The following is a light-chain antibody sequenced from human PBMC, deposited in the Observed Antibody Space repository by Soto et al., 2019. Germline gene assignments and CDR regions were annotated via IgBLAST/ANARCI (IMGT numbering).Light chain of an antibody. CDR3: SSYTSSSTLYV. CDR1: SSDVGGYNY. V-gene: IGLV2-14*01. Sequence: QSALTQPASVSGSPGQSITISCTGTSSDVGGYNYVSWYQQHPGKVPKLMIYDVSNRPSGVSNRFSGPKSGNTASLTISGRQADDEADYYCSSYTSSSTLYVFGTGTKLTVL. CDR2: DVS. J-gene: IGLJ1*01.